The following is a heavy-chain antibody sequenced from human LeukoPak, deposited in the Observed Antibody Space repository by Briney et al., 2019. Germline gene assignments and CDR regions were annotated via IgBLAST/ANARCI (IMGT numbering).Heavy chain of an antibody. Sequence: RPGGSLRLSWAASGFTFSNAWRNWVRQPPGKGREWVGRIKSKTDGGTTDYAPPVKGRFTISRDVSQNTLYLRMNSLEAEDTAVYYCTSGYSYGPDYWGQGTLVTVSS. J-gene: IGHJ4*02. CDR2: IKSKTDGGTT. CDR1: GFTFSNAW. CDR3: TSGYSYGPDY. V-gene: IGHV3-15*07. D-gene: IGHD5-18*01.